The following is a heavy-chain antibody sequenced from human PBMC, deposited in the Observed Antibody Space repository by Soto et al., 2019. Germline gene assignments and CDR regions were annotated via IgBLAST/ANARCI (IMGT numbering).Heavy chain of an antibody. Sequence: TSETLSLTCTVSGGSISSSSYYWGWIRQPPGKGLEWIGSIYYSGSTYYNPSLKSRVTISVDTSKNQFSLKLSSVTAADTAVYYCARLRSSWDLKYYFDYWGQGTLVTVSS. CDR3: ARLRSSWDLKYYFDY. CDR1: GGSISSSSYY. CDR2: IYYSGST. V-gene: IGHV4-39*01. D-gene: IGHD6-13*01. J-gene: IGHJ4*02.